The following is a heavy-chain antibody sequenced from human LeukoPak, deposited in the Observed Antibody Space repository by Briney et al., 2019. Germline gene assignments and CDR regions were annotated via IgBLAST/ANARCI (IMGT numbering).Heavy chain of an antibody. CDR3: ARSAGTNYFGLDV. CDR1: GSSISSFY. J-gene: IGHJ6*02. D-gene: IGHD1-14*01. Sequence: PSETLSLTCTVSGSSISSFYWNWIRQSPGKGLEWIGQIYSNVNTNYNPSLESRVTMSVDTAKRQVSLKLTSVAAADTAVYYCARSAGTNYFGLDVWGPGTTVTVSS. V-gene: IGHV4-4*07. CDR2: IYSNVNT.